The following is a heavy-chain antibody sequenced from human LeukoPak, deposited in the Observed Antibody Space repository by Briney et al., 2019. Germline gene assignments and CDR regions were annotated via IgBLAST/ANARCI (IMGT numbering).Heavy chain of an antibody. CDR3: ARRGYYYGSGSSRYYFDY. V-gene: IGHV4-39*07. Sequence: SETLSLTCTVSGGSISSSSYYWGWIRQPPGKGLEWIGEINHSGSTNYNPSLKSRVTIPVDTSKNQFSLKLSSVTAADTAVYYCARRGYYYGSGSSRYYFDYWGQGTLVTVSS. D-gene: IGHD3-10*01. CDR1: GGSISSSSYY. CDR2: INHSGST. J-gene: IGHJ4*02.